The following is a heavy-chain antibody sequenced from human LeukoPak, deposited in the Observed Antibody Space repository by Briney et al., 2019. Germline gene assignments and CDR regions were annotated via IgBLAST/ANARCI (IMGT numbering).Heavy chain of an antibody. D-gene: IGHD2/OR15-2a*01. CDR2: ISGSGGST. CDR1: GFTFSSYA. V-gene: IGHV3-23*01. CDR3: ARQTGISIDI. Sequence: GGSLRLSCAASGFTFSSYAMSWVRQAPGKGLEWVSAISGSGGSTYYADSVKGRFTISRDNAKNSLFLQMNILRAADTAVYYCARQTGISIDIWGQGTMVTVSS. J-gene: IGHJ3*02.